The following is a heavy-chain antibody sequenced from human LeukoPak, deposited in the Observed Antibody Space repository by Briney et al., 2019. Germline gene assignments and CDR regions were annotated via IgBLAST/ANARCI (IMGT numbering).Heavy chain of an antibody. CDR2: ISWNSGSI. Sequence: GRSLRLSCAASGFTFDDYAMHWVRQAPGKGLEWVSGISWNSGSIGYADSVKGRFTISRDNAKNSLYLQMNSLRAEDMALYYCAKASYNWNYRLSRWGQGTLVTVSS. CDR1: GFTFDDYA. D-gene: IGHD1-7*01. V-gene: IGHV3-9*03. CDR3: AKASYNWNYRLSR. J-gene: IGHJ4*02.